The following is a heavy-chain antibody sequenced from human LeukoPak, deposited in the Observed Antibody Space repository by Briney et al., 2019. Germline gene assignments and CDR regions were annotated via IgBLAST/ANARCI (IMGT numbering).Heavy chain of an antibody. CDR3: ARGRSTVVTPNYYYYYCMDV. Sequence: PSETLSLTCTVSGGSISSSHWSWIRQPPGNGLEWIGNIHTSGGTNYSPSLKSRVTISLDTSRNQFSLKLSSVTAADTAVYYCARGRSTVVTPNYYYYYCMDVWGKGTTVTVSS. CDR1: GGSISSSH. CDR2: IHTSGGT. D-gene: IGHD4-23*01. J-gene: IGHJ6*03. V-gene: IGHV4-4*09.